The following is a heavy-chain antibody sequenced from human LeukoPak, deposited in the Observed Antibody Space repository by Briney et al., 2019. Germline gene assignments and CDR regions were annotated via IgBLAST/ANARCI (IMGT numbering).Heavy chain of an antibody. CDR2: IYYSGTT. CDR1: GGSISYYY. V-gene: IGHV4-59*01. Sequence: SETLSLTCTVSGGSISYYYWSWIRQLPGKGLEWVGYIYYSGTTNYNPSLTGRVTISVDTSKNQFSLNLTSVTTADTAVYYCARVSCSSTSCPRRDALDVWGQGTMVTVSS. J-gene: IGHJ3*01. D-gene: IGHD2-2*01. CDR3: ARVSCSSTSCPRRDALDV.